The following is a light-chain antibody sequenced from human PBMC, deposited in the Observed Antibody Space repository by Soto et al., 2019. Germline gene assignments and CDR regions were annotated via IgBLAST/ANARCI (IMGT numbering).Light chain of an antibody. CDR1: QSISSW. CDR2: KAS. V-gene: IGKV1-5*03. J-gene: IGKJ1*01. CDR3: QQYKDWPTT. Sequence: DIQMTQSPSTLSASVGDRVTITCRASQSISSWLAWYQQKPGKAPKLLIYKASSLESGVPSRFSGSGAGTDFTLTITSLQSEDFGVYFCQQYKDWPTTFGQGTKVDIK.